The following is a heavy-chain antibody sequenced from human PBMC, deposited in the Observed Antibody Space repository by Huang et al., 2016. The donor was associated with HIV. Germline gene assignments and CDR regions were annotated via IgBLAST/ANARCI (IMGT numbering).Heavy chain of an antibody. CDR2: MRNDGNIK. J-gene: IGHJ6*03. V-gene: IGHV3-30*02. D-gene: IGHD4-17*01. Sequence: QVQVVESGGGVVQPGGSLRLSCAASGFTFRSDGMHGVRQAPGKGLEWVVFMRNDGNIKYYADSVKGRFAISRDNSKNTLYLQMNSLRAEDTAVYYCAAGDYYYYYYMDVWGKGTTVTVSS. CDR1: GFTFRSDG. CDR3: AAGDYYYYYYMDV.